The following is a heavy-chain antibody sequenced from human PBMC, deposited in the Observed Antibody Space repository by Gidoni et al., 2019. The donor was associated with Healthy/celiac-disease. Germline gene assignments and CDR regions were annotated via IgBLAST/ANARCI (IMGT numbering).Heavy chain of an antibody. V-gene: IGHV1-2*02. CDR3: ARELSDSSGRELGMDV. CDR2: INPNSGGT. CDR1: GYTFTGYY. D-gene: IGHD3-22*01. J-gene: IGHJ6*02. Sequence: QVQLVQSGAEVKKPGASVKVSCTASGYTFTGYYMHWVRQAPGQGLEWMGWINPNSGGTNYAQKFQGRVTMTRDTSISTAYMELSRLRSDDTAVYYCARELSDSSGRELGMDVWGQGTTVTVSS.